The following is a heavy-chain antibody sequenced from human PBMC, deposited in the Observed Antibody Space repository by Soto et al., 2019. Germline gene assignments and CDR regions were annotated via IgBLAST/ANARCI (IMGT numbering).Heavy chain of an antibody. J-gene: IGHJ4*02. V-gene: IGHV1-69*02. CDR2: IIPILGIA. CDR3: EASRDTSMVPDY. D-gene: IGHD5-18*01. CDR1: GGTFSSYT. Sequence: QVQLVQSGAEVKKPGSSVKVSCKASGGTFSSYTISWVRQAPGQGLEWMGRIIPILGIAHYAQKFQGRVTITADKSTSTADMELSSLRSEDTAVYYREASRDTSMVPDYWGQGTLVTVSS.